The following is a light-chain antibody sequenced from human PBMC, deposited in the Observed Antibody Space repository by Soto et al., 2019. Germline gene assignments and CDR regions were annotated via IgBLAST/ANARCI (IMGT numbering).Light chain of an antibody. Sequence: EIVLTQSPGTLSLSPGERATLSCRASQSVSSNYLAWYQQKPGQAPRLLLYGASSRATGISDRFSGSGSGTEFTLTISRLEPEDFAVYYCQRYGTSPPLTFGGGTKVEIK. CDR1: QSVSSNY. V-gene: IGKV3-20*01. CDR3: QRYGTSPPLT. CDR2: GAS. J-gene: IGKJ4*01.